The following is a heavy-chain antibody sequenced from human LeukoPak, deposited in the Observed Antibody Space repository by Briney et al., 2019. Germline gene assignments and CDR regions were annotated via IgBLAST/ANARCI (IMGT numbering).Heavy chain of an antibody. Sequence: GGSLRLSCAASGFTFSSYWMHWVRHAPGKGLVWVSRITPDGTSTTYADSVKGRFTISRDNAKNTLYVQMNSLRAEDTAVYYCATVPPYRPDYWGQGTLVTVSS. V-gene: IGHV3-74*01. CDR1: GFTFSSYW. D-gene: IGHD1-14*01. CDR3: ATVPPYRPDY. CDR2: ITPDGTST. J-gene: IGHJ4*02.